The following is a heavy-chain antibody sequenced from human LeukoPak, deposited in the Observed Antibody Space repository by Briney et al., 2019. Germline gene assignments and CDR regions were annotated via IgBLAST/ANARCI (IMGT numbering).Heavy chain of an antibody. CDR2: ISSSGRAM. CDR3: ARDNYSGSRYFDH. J-gene: IGHJ4*02. D-gene: IGHD1-26*01. V-gene: IGHV3-48*03. CDR1: GFIFSSYE. Sequence: GGSLRLSCAASGFIFSSYEMSWVRQAPGKGLEWVSYISSSGRAMYYADSVKGRFTVSRDNAKNSLYLQMNSLRAEDTAIYYCARDNYSGSRYFDHWGQGTLVTVSS.